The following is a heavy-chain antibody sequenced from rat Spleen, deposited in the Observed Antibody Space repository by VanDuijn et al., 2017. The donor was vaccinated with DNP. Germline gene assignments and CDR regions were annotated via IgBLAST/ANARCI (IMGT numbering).Heavy chain of an antibody. CDR3: ARRSFDY. CDR2: INYSGST. J-gene: IGHJ2*01. D-gene: IGHD1-11*01. CDR1: GFSITSNY. Sequence: EVQLQESGPGLVKPSQSLSLTCSVTGFSITSNYWAWIRKLPGNKMEWIGYINYSGSTGYNPSLKSRISITRDTSKNQFFLQVNSVTTEDTGTYYCARRSFDYWGQGVKVTVSS. V-gene: IGHV3-1*01.